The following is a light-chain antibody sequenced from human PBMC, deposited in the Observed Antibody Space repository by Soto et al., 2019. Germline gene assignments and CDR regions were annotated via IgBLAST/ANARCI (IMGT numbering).Light chain of an antibody. CDR2: WAS. V-gene: IGKV4-1*01. CDR3: QQYYSLPIN. Sequence: DIVMTQSPDSLAVPLGERATINCKSSQSLLYSSNNKNYLARYQQKSGQPPKLIIYWASTRESGVPDRFSGSGSATDFTLTISSLQAEDVAVYYCQQYYSLPINFGQGTRLEIK. CDR1: QSLLYSSNNKNY. J-gene: IGKJ5*01.